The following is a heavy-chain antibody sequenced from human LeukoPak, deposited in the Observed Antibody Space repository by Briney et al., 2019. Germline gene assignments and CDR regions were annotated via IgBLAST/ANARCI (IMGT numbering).Heavy chain of an antibody. CDR3: ARRPRERRSWAYYYYYMDV. Sequence: SETLSLTCTVSGGSISSYYWSWIRQPPGKGLEWIGYIYTSGSTNYNPSLKSRVTISVDTSKNQFSLKLSSVTAADTAVYYCARRPRERRSWAYYYYYMDVWGKGTTVTVSS. J-gene: IGHJ6*03. CDR1: GGSISSYY. CDR2: IYTSGST. V-gene: IGHV4-4*09. D-gene: IGHD6-13*01.